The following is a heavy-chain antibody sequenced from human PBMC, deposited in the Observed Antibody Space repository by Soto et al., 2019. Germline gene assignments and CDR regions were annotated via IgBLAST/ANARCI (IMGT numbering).Heavy chain of an antibody. D-gene: IGHD6-25*01. CDR3: TRDQYQRGDS. CDR2: IKEDGSEK. Sequence: EVQLVESGGGLVQPGGSLRVSCAGSGFTFSRYWMSWVRQAPGKGLEWVANIKEDGSEKYYVDSVNGRFTISRDNAKNSLYLQMNSLSAEDTAVYYCTRDQYQRGDSWGQGTLVAVSS. V-gene: IGHV3-7*01. J-gene: IGHJ4*02. CDR1: GFTFSRYW.